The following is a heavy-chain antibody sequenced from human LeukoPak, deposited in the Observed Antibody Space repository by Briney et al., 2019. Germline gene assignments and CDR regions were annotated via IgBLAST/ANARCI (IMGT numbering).Heavy chain of an antibody. Sequence: GSLRLSCAASGFTFSSYAMSWVRQAPGKGLEWVSAISGSGDSTYYGDSVKGRFTISRDNSKNTLYLQMNSLRAEDTAVYYCAKTRPLDSSSWSHGDYWGQGTLVTVSS. J-gene: IGHJ4*02. CDR2: ISGSGDST. V-gene: IGHV3-23*01. D-gene: IGHD6-13*01. CDR3: AKTRPLDSSSWSHGDY. CDR1: GFTFSSYA.